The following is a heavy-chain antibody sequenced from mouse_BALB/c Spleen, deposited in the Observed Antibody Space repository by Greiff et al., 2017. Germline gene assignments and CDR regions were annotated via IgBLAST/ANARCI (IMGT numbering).Heavy chain of an antibody. CDR3: ARGSYYGSSYYAMDY. CDR2: IDPANGNT. D-gene: IGHD1-1*01. Sequence: VQLQQSGAELVKPGASVKLSCTASGFNIKDTYMHWVKQRPEQGLEWIGRIDPANGNTKYDPKFQGKATITADTSSNTAYLQLSSLTSEYTAVYYCARGSYYGSSYYAMDYWGQGTSVTVSS. V-gene: IGHV14-3*02. CDR1: GFNIKDTY. J-gene: IGHJ4*01.